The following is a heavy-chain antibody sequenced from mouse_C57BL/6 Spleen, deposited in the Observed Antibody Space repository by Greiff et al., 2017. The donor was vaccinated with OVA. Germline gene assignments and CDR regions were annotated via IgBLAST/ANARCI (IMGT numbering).Heavy chain of an antibody. V-gene: IGHV5-4*01. Sequence: EVKLMESGGGLVKPGGSLKLSCAASGFTFSSYAMSWVRQTPEKRLEWVATISDGGSYTYYPDNVKGRFTISRDNAKNNLYLQMSHLKSEDTAMYYCARDMDYGSSYGYWGKGTTLTVSS. CDR2: ISDGGSYT. D-gene: IGHD1-1*01. CDR3: ARDMDYGSSYGY. J-gene: IGHJ2*01. CDR1: GFTFSSYA.